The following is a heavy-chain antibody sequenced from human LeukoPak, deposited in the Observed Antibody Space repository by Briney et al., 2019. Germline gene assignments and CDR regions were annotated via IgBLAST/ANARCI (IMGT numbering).Heavy chain of an antibody. CDR3: ARRYHYHDSSGRFDY. J-gene: IGHJ4*02. V-gene: IGHV3-7*01. CDR2: IKQDGSEK. CDR1: GFTFRSYW. D-gene: IGHD3-22*01. Sequence: PGGSLRLSCAASGFTFRSYWMSWVRQAPGKGLEWVANIKQDGSEKYYADSVKGRFTISRDKAKNSLYLQMNSLRAEDTAVYYCARRYHYHDSSGRFDYWGQGTLVTVSS.